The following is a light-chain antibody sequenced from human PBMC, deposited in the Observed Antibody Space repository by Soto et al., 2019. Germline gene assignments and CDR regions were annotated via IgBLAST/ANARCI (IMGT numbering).Light chain of an antibody. Sequence: EIVLTQSPAPLSLSPGETATLSCRASQSVSGYIGWYQQNPGQAPRLLIYADSNRASGIPARFSSSGSGTDFTLTISRLEPEDFAVYYCQQYGSSGTFGQGTNVDIK. V-gene: IGKV3-20*01. CDR1: QSVSGY. J-gene: IGKJ1*01. CDR3: QQYGSSGT. CDR2: ADS.